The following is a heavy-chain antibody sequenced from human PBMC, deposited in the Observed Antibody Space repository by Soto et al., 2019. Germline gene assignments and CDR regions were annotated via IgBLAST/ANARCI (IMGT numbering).Heavy chain of an antibody. CDR2: ISGTGSRT. CDR3: ARGGRYTYGYGDYSYGMDV. V-gene: IGHV3-23*01. D-gene: IGHD5-18*01. CDR1: GFSFGDYA. Sequence: EVQVLESGGGLVQPGGSLRLSCAASGFSFGDYAMSWVRQAPGKGLEWVSGISGTGSRTSYADSVRGRFTISRDNVNNQLSLQMDSLRAEDTAVYYCARGGRYTYGYGDYSYGMDVRGQGTTVTVSS. J-gene: IGHJ6*02.